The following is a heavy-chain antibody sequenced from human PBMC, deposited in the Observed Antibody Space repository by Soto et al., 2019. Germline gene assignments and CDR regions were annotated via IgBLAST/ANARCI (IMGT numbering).Heavy chain of an antibody. J-gene: IGHJ4*02. CDR2: VNPSGGHT. Sequence: QVQLVQSGAEVKKPGASVKVSCKASGDTFTDYYIPWVRQAPGQGLEWRETVNPSGGHTTYAQHFLGRMTMTRDTSTSTLYMELTSLTSEDTAVYYCARGGHVVVVTAALDYWGQGTLVSVSS. D-gene: IGHD2-21*02. V-gene: IGHV1-46*01. CDR3: ARGGHVVVVTAALDY. CDR1: GDTFTDYY.